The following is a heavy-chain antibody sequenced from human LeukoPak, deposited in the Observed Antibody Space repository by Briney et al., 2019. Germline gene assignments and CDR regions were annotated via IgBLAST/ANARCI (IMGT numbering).Heavy chain of an antibody. CDR3: AHSKRGGGYYINSFAG. V-gene: IGHV4-59*01. Sequence: SETLSLTCTVSGASTSAYYWSWIRQPPGKGLEWIGYSYSGGNANYNPSLKSRVTISIDTSENQFSLRLTSLTASDTAVYFCAHSKRGGGYYINSFAGWARGALVTISS. CDR1: GASTSAYY. D-gene: IGHD1-26*01. J-gene: IGHJ3*01. CDR2: SYSGGNA.